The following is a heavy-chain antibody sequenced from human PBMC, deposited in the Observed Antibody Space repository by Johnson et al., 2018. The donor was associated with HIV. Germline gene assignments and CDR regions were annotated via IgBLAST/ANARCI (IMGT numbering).Heavy chain of an antibody. CDR1: GFTVSSNY. D-gene: IGHD5-24*01. CDR3: AKDIGDGYNRWGAFDM. J-gene: IGHJ3*02. CDR2: IHYDGSNE. V-gene: IGHV3-30*02. Sequence: QVQLVESGGGLVQPGGSLRLSCAASGFTVSSNYMSWVRQAPGKGLEWVAFIHYDGSNEYYADSVKGRFTISRDNSKNTLYLQMNSLRAEDTAVYYCAKDIGDGYNRWGAFDMWGQGTMVSVSS.